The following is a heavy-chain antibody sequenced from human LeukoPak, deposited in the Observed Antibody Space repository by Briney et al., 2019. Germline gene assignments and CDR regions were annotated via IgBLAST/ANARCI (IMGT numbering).Heavy chain of an antibody. V-gene: IGHV3-15*01. CDR1: GFTFSDAW. CDR3: TTDNGDDTRRGH. J-gene: IGHJ1*01. D-gene: IGHD4-17*01. Sequence: PGGSLRLSCAASGFTFSDAWMSWVRQAPGKGLEWVGRIKSKTDGGTTDYAAPVKGRFTMSRDDSKSTMYLQMNSLNSDDTAVYYCTTDNGDDTRRGHWGQGILVTVSS. CDR2: IKSKTDGGTT.